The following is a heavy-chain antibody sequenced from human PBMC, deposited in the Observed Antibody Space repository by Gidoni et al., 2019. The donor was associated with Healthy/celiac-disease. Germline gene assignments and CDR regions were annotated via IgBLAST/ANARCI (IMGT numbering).Heavy chain of an antibody. J-gene: IGHJ6*03. Sequence: QVQLVQSGAEVKKPGSSVKVSCKASGATFSSYAISWVRQAPGQGLEWMGGIIPIFGTANYAQKFQGRVTITADESTSTAYMELSSRRSEDTAVYYCARETRGPHKPYYYYMDVWGKGTTVTVSS. D-gene: IGHD2-21*01. CDR1: GATFSSYA. CDR3: ARETRGPHKPYYYYMDV. V-gene: IGHV1-69*01. CDR2: IIPIFGTA.